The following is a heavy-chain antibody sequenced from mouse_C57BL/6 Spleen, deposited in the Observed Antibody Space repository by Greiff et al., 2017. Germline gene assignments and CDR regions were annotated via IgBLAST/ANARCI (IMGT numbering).Heavy chain of an antibody. CDR2: IYPGDGDT. Sequence: QVQLQQSGAELVKPGASVKISCKASGYAFSSYWMNWVKQRPGKGLEWIGQIYPGDGDTNYNGKFKGKATLTADKSSSTAYMQLSSLTSEDSAVYFCARGSTLGAMDYWGQGTSVTVSS. D-gene: IGHD3-1*01. CDR1: GYAFSSYW. V-gene: IGHV1-80*01. CDR3: ARGSTLGAMDY. J-gene: IGHJ4*01.